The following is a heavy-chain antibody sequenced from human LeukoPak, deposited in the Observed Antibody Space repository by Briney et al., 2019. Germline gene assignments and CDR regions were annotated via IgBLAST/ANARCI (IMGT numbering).Heavy chain of an antibody. Sequence: ETLTLTCTVSGVSISYTSYHWVWIPQAPGKVLVWFWRIYHTRTTYYGPSLKRRATISVHTSKNQFSLKLSSVTAADTAVYYCARQECNGGSCSCRANWFDPWGQGTLVTVSS. CDR1: GVSISYTSYH. CDR3: ARQECNGGSCSCRANWFDP. V-gene: IGHV4-39*01. CDR2: IYHTRTT. J-gene: IGHJ5*02. D-gene: IGHD2-15*01.